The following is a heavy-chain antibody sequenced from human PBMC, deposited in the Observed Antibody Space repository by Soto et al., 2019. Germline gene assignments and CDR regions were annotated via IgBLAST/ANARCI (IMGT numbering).Heavy chain of an antibody. CDR3: ARVQRIAGKNYYGMDV. CDR2: INHSGST. CDR1: CGSISSVGYY. V-gene: IGHV4-34*01. J-gene: IGHJ6*02. D-gene: IGHD6-13*01. Sequence: SETLSLTCAVSCGSISSVGYYWCWIRQPPGKGLEWIGEINHSGSTNYNPSLKSRVTISVDTSKNQFSLKLSSVTAADTAVYYCARVQRIAGKNYYGMDVWGQGTTVTVSS.